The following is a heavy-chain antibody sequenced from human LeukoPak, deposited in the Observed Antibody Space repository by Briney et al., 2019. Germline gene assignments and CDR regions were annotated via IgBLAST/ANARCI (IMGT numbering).Heavy chain of an antibody. J-gene: IGHJ4*02. CDR1: GFTFSSYS. V-gene: IGHV3-21*01. Sequence: TGGSLRLSCAASGFTFSSYSMDWVRQAPGKGLEWVSSISSSSSYIYYADSVKGRFTISRDNAKNSLYLQMNSLRAEDTAVYYCARAVWWPQTNYWGQGTLVTVSS. CDR2: ISSSSSYI. D-gene: IGHD2-21*01. CDR3: ARAVWWPQTNY.